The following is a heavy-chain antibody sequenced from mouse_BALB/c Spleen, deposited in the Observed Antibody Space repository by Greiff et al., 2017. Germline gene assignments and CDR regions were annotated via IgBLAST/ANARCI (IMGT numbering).Heavy chain of an antibody. CDR1: GYTFTSYW. CDR2: INPSNGRT. D-gene: IGHD2-1*01. J-gene: IGHJ3*01. CDR3: ASYGNPFAY. V-gene: IGHV1S81*02. Sequence: VQLQQPGAELVKPGASVKLSCKASGYTFTSYWMHWVKQRPGQGLEWIGEINPSNGRTNYNEKFKSKATLTVDKSSSTAYMQLSSLTSEDSAVYYCASYGNPFAYWGQGTLVTVSA.